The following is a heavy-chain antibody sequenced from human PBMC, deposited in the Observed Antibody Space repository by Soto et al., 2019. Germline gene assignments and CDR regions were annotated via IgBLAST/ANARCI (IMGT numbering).Heavy chain of an antibody. CDR1: GGSISSGGHY. CDR2: IYYSGST. Sequence: QVQLQESGPGLVKPSQTLSLTCTVSGGSISSGGHYWNWIRQRPGKGLEWIGYIYYSGSTYYNPSLKSRVTISVDTSKNQFSLNLSSVTAADTAVYYCARDQAYDYTSPGDYYYYGMDVWGQGTTVTVSS. V-gene: IGHV4-31*03. J-gene: IGHJ6*02. D-gene: IGHD4-4*01. CDR3: ARDQAYDYTSPGDYYYYGMDV.